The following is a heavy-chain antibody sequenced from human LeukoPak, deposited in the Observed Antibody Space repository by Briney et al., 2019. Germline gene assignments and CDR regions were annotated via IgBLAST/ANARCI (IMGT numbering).Heavy chain of an antibody. D-gene: IGHD3-10*01. V-gene: IGHV3-11*06. J-gene: IGHJ5*02. CDR2: ISSSSSYT. Sequence: PGGSLRLSCAASGFTFSDYYMSWIRQAPGKGLEWVSYISSSSSYTNYADSVKGRFTISRDNAKNSLYLQMNSLRAEDTAVYYCARDVRYYGSGSYYNWFDPWGQGTLVTASS. CDR3: ARDVRYYGSGSYYNWFDP. CDR1: GFTFSDYY.